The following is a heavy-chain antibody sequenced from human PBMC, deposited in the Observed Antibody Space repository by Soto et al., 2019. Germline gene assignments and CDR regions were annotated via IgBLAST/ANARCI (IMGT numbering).Heavy chain of an antibody. J-gene: IGHJ6*02. D-gene: IGHD2-8*01. CDR1: GLIFTDAW. CDR3: TREASELMVYQYGMDV. V-gene: IGHV3-15*01. Sequence: DVQLVESGGGLVEPGGSHRLSCVASGLIFTDAWMSWVRQAPGKGLEWVGRIKSKVDGETTDYAAPVKGRFIISRDDSKNTMYLQMNALKTEDTGLYYCTREASELMVYQYGMDVWGQGTTVTVSS. CDR2: IKSKVDGETT.